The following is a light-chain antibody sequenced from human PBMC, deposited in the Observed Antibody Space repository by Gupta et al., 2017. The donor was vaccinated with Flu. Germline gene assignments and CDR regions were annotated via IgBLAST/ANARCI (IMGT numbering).Light chain of an antibody. J-gene: IGKJ4*01. CDR2: AAS. Sequence: SPSFLSASVGDRVTITCRASQVISSYLAWYQQKPGKAPKLLIYAASTRQSGVPSRFSGSGSGTEFTLTINSLQPEDFAIYYCQQLNSYWLFGRGTKVEIK. CDR3: QQLNSYWL. CDR1: QVISSY. V-gene: IGKV1-9*01.